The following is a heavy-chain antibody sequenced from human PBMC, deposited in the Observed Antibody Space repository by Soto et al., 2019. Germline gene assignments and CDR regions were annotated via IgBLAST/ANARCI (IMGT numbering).Heavy chain of an antibody. V-gene: IGHV1-3*01. J-gene: IGHJ6*03. CDR2: INAGNGNT. CDR1: GYNFSSHD. CDR3: ARDSFYCGGRYCYHYSFYMDV. D-gene: IGHD2-21*01. Sequence: QVHLVQAGAEVRKPGASVQVSCKASGYNFSSHDIHWVRQAPGQGLEWMGWINAGNGNTRYSQKFQDRITITRDASANTAYMELSSLRSEDTAIYYCARDSFYCGGRYCYHYSFYMDVWGKGTTVTVSS.